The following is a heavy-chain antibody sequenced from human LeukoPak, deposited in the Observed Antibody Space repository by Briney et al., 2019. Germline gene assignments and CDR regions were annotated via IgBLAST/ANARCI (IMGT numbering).Heavy chain of an antibody. D-gene: IGHD6-13*01. CDR1: GFTVSSNY. Sequence: GGSLRLSCAASGFTVSSNYMSWVRQAPGKGLEWVSVIYSGGSTYYADSVKGRFTISRDNAKNSLYLQMNSLRAEDTAVYYRARAHDSSWKTFEYWGQGTLVTVSS. CDR2: IYSGGST. V-gene: IGHV3-53*01. J-gene: IGHJ4*02. CDR3: ARAHDSSWKTFEY.